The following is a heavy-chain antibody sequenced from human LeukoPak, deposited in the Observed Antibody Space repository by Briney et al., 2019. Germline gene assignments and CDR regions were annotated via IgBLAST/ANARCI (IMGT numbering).Heavy chain of an antibody. D-gene: IGHD3-9*01. CDR3: AKDLDYDILTGPFDY. V-gene: IGHV3-23*01. Sequence: PGGSLRLSCAASGSTFSSYAMSWVRQAPGKGLEWVSAISGSGGSTYYADSVKGRFTISRDNSKNTLYLQMNSLRAEDTAVYYCAKDLDYDILTGPFDYWGQGTLVTVSS. CDR2: ISGSGGST. J-gene: IGHJ4*02. CDR1: GSTFSSYA.